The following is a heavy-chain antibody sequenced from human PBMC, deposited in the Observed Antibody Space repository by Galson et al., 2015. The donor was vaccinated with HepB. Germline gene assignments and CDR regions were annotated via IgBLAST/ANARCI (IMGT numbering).Heavy chain of an antibody. CDR1: GGTFSSYA. J-gene: IGHJ3*02. V-gene: IGHV1-69*13. Sequence: SVKVSCKASGGTFSSYAISWVRQAPGQGLEWMGGIIPIFGTANYAQKFQGRVTITADESTSTAYMGLSSLRSEDTAVYYCARDLQDQGRRHDAFDIWGQGTMVTVSS. CDR2: IIPIFGTA. D-gene: IGHD1-26*01. CDR3: ARDLQDQGRRHDAFDI.